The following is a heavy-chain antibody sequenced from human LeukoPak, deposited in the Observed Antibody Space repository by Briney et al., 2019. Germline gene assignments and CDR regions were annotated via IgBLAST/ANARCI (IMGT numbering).Heavy chain of an antibody. CDR2: IYTSGST. D-gene: IGHD3-16*01. J-gene: IGHJ4*02. CDR1: GGSISSYY. Sequence: WETLSLICTVSGGSISSYYWRWIRQPPGKGLEWIGYIYTSGSTNYSPSLKSRVTISVDTSKNQFSLKLSSVPAADTAVYYCARHVRGSLYYFDYWGQGTLVTVSS. V-gene: IGHV4-4*09. CDR3: ARHVRGSLYYFDY.